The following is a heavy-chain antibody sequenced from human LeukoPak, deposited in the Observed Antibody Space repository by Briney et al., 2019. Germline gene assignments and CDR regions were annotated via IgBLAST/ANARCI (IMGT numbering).Heavy chain of an antibody. D-gene: IGHD5/OR15-5a*01. J-gene: IGHJ3*02. Sequence: SETLSLTCAVSGDSISNHIYYWDWKRQTPGKGLEWIGAVDYAGSAYSNPSLKSRVTISVDTSDNRFSLHLSSVNAAETAIYYCARLRALSGHRGAFDIWGQGTLVTVSS. V-gene: IGHV4-39*01. CDR2: VDYAGSA. CDR1: GDSISNHIYY. CDR3: ARLRALSGHRGAFDI.